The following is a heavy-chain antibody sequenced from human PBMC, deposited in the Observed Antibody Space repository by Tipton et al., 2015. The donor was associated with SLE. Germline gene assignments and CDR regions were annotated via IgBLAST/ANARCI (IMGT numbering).Heavy chain of an antibody. CDR1: GDSISNYY. CDR3: ARGRVVPAGNFDY. D-gene: IGHD2-2*01. V-gene: IGHV4-59*01. J-gene: IGHJ4*02. CDR2: ISYSGST. Sequence: TLSLTCTVSGDSISNYYWSWIRQPPEKGLEWIGYISYSGSTTYNPSHKSRVAISIDTSKNQFSLKVNSVTAADTAVYYCARGRVVPAGNFDYWGQGTLVTVSS.